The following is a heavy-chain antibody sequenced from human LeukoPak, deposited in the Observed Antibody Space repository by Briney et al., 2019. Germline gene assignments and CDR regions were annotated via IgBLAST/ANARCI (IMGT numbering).Heavy chain of an antibody. D-gene: IGHD2-21*01. J-gene: IGHJ4*02. CDR1: GGSISSGDYY. CDR3: ARSTVVNNLDY. V-gene: IGHV4-30-4*08. Sequence: PSQALSLTCTVSGGSISSGDYYWSWIRQPPGKGLEWIGYIYYSGSTYYNPSLKSRVTIPVDTSKNQFSLKLSSVTAADTAVYYCARSTVVNNLDYWGQGTLVTVSS. CDR2: IYYSGST.